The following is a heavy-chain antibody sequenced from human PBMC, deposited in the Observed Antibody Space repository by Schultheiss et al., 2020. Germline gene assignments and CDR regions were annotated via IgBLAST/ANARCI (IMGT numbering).Heavy chain of an antibody. V-gene: IGHV4-61*01. D-gene: IGHD6-13*01. CDR1: GGSISSSSYY. Sequence: SETLSLTCTVSGGSISSSSYYWSWIRQPPGKGLEWIGYIYYTGSTNYNPSLKSRVTISVDTSKIQFSLKLSSVTATDTAVYYCARAGYSTSWYVGPFDYWGEGLLGTV. CDR3: ARAGYSTSWYVGPFDY. J-gene: IGHJ4*02. CDR2: IYYTGST.